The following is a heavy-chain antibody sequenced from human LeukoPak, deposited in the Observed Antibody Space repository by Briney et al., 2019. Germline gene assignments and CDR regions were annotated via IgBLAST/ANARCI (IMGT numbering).Heavy chain of an antibody. CDR2: ISWDGGST. CDR3: ARRSDAFDI. V-gene: IGHV3-43*01. CDR1: GFTFDDYT. Sequence: GGSLRLSFAASGFTFDDYTMHWVRQAPGKGLEWVSLISWDGGSTYYADSVKGRFTISRDNSKNSLYLQMNSLRTEDTALYYCARRSDAFDIWGQGTMVTVSS. J-gene: IGHJ3*02.